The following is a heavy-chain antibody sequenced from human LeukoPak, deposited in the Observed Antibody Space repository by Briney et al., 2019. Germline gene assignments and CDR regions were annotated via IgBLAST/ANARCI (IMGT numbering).Heavy chain of an antibody. CDR2: INHSGSA. CDR3: ARERRVGYYFDS. V-gene: IGHV4-34*01. Sequence: SGTLSLTCAVYGGSLSGYYWVWIRQPPEKGLDWIGEINHSGSATYNPSLKSRFTISVDTSKNQLSLNLKSVTAADTAVYYCARERRVGYYFDSWGQGTLVTVFS. J-gene: IGHJ4*02. CDR1: GGSLSGYY. D-gene: IGHD2-8*01.